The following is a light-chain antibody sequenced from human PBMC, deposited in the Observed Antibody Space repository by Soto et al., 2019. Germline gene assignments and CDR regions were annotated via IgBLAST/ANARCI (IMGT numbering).Light chain of an antibody. CDR2: EVS. V-gene: IGLV2-14*01. J-gene: IGLJ2*01. CDR3: SSYTSSTPYVV. CDR1: SSDVGGYNY. Sequence: QSALTQPASVSGSPGQSITISCTGTSSDVGGYNYVSWYQQHPGKAPKLMIYEVSNRPSAVSNRFSGSKSGNTASLTISGLQAEDEDDYYCSSYTSSTPYVVFGGGTKLAVL.